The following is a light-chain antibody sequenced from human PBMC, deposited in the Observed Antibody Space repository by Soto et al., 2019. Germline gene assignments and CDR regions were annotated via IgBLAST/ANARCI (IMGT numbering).Light chain of an antibody. CDR2: DAS. V-gene: IGKV1-5*01. J-gene: IGKJ2*01. Sequence: DIQMTQSPSTLSASVGDRVTITCRASQSISSGLSWYQQKPGKAPKLLIYDASSLESGVSSRFSGSGSGTEVTLTISSLQPDDFATYDCQQYNSYTYTFGQGTKLEIK. CDR1: QSISSG. CDR3: QQYNSYTYT.